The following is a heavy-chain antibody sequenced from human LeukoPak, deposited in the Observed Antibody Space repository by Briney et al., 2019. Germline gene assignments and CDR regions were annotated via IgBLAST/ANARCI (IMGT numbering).Heavy chain of an antibody. J-gene: IGHJ4*02. CDR1: GGTFSSYA. CDR3: ARESGGVVVPAAYDY. D-gene: IGHD2-2*01. V-gene: IGHV1-69*10. Sequence: SVKVSCKASGGTFSSYAISWVRQAPGQGLEWMGGIIPILGIANYAQKFQGRVTITADKSTSTAYMELSSLRSEDTAVYYCARESGGVVVPAAYDYWGQGTLVTVSS. CDR2: IIPILGIA.